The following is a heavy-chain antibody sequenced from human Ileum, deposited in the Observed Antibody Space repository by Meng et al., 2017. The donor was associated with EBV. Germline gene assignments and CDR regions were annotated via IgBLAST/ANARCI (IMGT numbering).Heavy chain of an antibody. CDR2: FYFGGST. V-gene: IGHV4-39*07. Sequence: QLPLSASGPGLVKPSQTPPLTCTVSGVSLSSSRYYWDWIRQTPGKGLEWIGNFYFGGSTYYNPSLRSRVTISGDTSKNQFSLKLTSVTAADTAIYYCAREDSSGWFRVDYWGPGSLVTVSS. CDR1: GVSLSSSRYY. J-gene: IGHJ4*02. CDR3: AREDSSGWFRVDY. D-gene: IGHD6-19*01.